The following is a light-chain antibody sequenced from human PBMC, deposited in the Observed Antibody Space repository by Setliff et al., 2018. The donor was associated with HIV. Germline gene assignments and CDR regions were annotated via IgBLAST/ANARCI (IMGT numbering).Light chain of an antibody. V-gene: IGKV3-20*01. CDR1: QIITSDY. CDR3: QQYGNSPQT. Sequence: EIVLTQSPGTLSLSQGERATLSCRASQIITSDYLAWYQQKPGQTPRLLIYGASTRATGIPDRFSGSGSGTDFTLTMSRLEPEDFAVYYCQQYGNSPQTFGQGTKVDIK. J-gene: IGKJ1*01. CDR2: GAS.